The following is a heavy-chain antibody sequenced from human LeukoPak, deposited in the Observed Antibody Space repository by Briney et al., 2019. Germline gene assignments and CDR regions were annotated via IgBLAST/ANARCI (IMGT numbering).Heavy chain of an antibody. V-gene: IGHV1-18*01. J-gene: IGHJ4*02. CDR1: GYTFTSYG. CDR3: ARETYGSGRDY. D-gene: IGHD3-10*01. CDR2: ISAYNGNT. Sequence: ASVKVSCKASGYTFTSYGISWVRQAPGQGLEWMGWISAYNGNTNYAQKLQGRVTMTRNTSIGTAYMELSSLRSEDTAVYYCARETYGSGRDYWGQGTLVTVSS.